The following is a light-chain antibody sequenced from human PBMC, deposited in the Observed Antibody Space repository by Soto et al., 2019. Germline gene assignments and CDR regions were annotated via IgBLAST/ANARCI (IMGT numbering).Light chain of an antibody. CDR1: ERIYSAY. J-gene: IGKJ5*01. V-gene: IGKV3-20*01. CDR3: QQYGSSPIT. Sequence: EIVLTQSPGTLSLSPGERATLSCRASERIYSAYLGWYQQKPGQAPRLLIYGTSSRATGIPDRFSGTKSGTDFTLTIRRLEPEDAAVYYCQQYGSSPITFGQGTRLEIK. CDR2: GTS.